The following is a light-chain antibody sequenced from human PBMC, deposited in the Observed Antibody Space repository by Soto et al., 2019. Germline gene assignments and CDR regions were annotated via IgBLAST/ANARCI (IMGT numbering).Light chain of an antibody. CDR1: QNINSEY. J-gene: IGKJ5*01. Sequence: EIVLTQSPGTLSLSPGERATLSCRASQNINSEYFAWYQQKPGQAPRLPLFGASTRANGIPDRFSGSGAGAYLNLTISRLEPAAFGLYDGQQYGSSLPITFGQGTRLEIK. CDR2: GAS. CDR3: QQYGSSLPIT. V-gene: IGKV3-20*01.